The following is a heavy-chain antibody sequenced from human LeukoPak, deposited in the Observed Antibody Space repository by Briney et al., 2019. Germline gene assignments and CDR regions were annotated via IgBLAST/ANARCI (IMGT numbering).Heavy chain of an antibody. D-gene: IGHD3-22*01. J-gene: IGHJ4*02. CDR3: AGAYSYYYDSSGDNPYPGY. V-gene: IGHV1-8*01. Sequence: ASVKVSCKASGYTFTSYDINWVRHATGQGLEWMGWMNPNRGNTGYAQKFQGRVTMARNTSISTAYMELSSMKSEDTAVYYWAGAYSYYYDSSGDNPYPGYWGQGTLVTVSS. CDR2: MNPNRGNT. CDR1: GYTFTSYD.